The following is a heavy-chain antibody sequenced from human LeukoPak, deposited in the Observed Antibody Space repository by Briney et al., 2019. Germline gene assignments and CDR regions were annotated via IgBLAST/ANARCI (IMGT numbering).Heavy chain of an antibody. CDR1: GFTFSAYS. J-gene: IGHJ5*02. V-gene: IGHV3-21*01. CDR2: ISSRSTNI. CDR3: ARQRRGYSSSWYRWFDP. D-gene: IGHD6-13*01. Sequence: GGSLRLSCAASGFTFSAYSMNWVRQAPGKGLEWVSSISSRSTNIYYADSVKGRFTISRDNAKNSLYLQMNSLRGEDTAVYYCARQRRGYSSSWYRWFDPWGQGTLVTVSS.